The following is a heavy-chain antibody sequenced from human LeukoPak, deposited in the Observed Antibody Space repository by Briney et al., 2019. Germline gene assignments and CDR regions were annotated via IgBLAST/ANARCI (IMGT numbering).Heavy chain of an antibody. CDR1: GYTFTSYA. V-gene: IGHV1-58*02. CDR2: IVVGSGNT. CDR3: ARDKDSSSSPGYY. D-gene: IGHD6-6*01. Sequence: EASVKVSCKASGYTFTSYAMNWVRQAPGQGLEWIGWIVVGSGNTNYAQKFQERVTITRDMSTSTAYMELSSLRSEDTAVYYCARDKDSSSSPGYYWGQGTLVTVSS. J-gene: IGHJ4*02.